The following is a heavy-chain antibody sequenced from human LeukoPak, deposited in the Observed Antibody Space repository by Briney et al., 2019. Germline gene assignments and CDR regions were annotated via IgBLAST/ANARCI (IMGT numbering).Heavy chain of an antibody. J-gene: IGHJ4*02. CDR2: IRNKPYGETT. CDR1: GFPFSDFA. V-gene: IGHV3-49*04. Sequence: GGSLRLSCTGSGFPFSDFAVTWVRQAPGKGLEWVGFIRNKPYGETTEYAASVEGRFTISRDDSKNIAYLHMNSLKSEDTAVYYCSRVNGRLIRGVITSPYYFDYWGQGTLVTVSS. D-gene: IGHD3-10*01. CDR3: SRVNGRLIRGVITSPYYFDY.